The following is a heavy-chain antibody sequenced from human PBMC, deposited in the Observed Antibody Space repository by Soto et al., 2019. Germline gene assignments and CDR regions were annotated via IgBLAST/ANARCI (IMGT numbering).Heavy chain of an antibody. V-gene: IGHV1-3*01. J-gene: IGHJ4*02. Sequence: ASVKVACKASGDTFTSYAMHWVRQAPGQRLEWMGWINAGNGNTKYSQKFQGRVTITRDTSASTAYMELSSLRSEDTAVYYCARDPVGWSPGNSFDYWGQGTLVTVSS. CDR1: GDTFTSYA. CDR2: INAGNGNT. CDR3: ARDPVGWSPGNSFDY. D-gene: IGHD1-26*01.